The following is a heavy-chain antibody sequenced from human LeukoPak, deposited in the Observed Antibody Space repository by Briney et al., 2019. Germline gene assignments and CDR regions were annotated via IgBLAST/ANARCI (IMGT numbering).Heavy chain of an antibody. V-gene: IGHV4-59*08. CDR3: ARHSAGTTNDY. CDR2: IFNSGTT. Sequence: SETLSLTCTVSGGSMSDYHWSWIRQPPGKGLEWIGNIFNSGTTNYNPSLKRRVTISIDMSKNQVFLGVTSVTAADTAVYYCARHSAGTTNDYWGQGTLVTVSS. D-gene: IGHD1-7*01. J-gene: IGHJ4*02. CDR1: GGSMSDYH.